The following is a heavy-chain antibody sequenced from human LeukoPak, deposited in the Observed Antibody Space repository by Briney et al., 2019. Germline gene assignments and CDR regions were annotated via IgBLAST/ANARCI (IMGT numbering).Heavy chain of an antibody. CDR2: ISYDGSNK. V-gene: IGHV3-30-3*01. Sequence: PGRSLRLSCAASRFTFSSYAMNWVRQAPGKGLEWVAVISYDGSNKYYADSVKGRFTISRDNSKNTLYLQMNSLRAEDTAVYYCARDSSSYVYFDYWGQGTLVTVSS. J-gene: IGHJ4*02. CDR1: RFTFSSYA. D-gene: IGHD6-13*01. CDR3: ARDSSSYVYFDY.